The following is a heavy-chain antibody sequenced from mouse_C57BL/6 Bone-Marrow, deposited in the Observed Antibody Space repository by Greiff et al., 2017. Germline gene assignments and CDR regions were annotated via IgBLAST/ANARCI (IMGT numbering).Heavy chain of an antibody. V-gene: IGHV14-4*01. J-gene: IGHJ1*03. Sequence: EVQLQQSGAELVRPGASVKLSCTASGFNFKDDYMHWVKQRPEQGLEWIGWIDPENGDTEYASKFQGKATITADTASNTAYLQLSSLTSEDTAVYYCTTGPLECYGSCVVWGTGTTVTVSA. CDR1: GFNFKDDY. CDR3: TTGPLECYGSCVV. D-gene: IGHD1-1*01. CDR2: IDPENGDT.